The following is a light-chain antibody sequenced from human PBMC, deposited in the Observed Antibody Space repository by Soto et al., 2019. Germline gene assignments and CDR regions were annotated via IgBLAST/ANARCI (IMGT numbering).Light chain of an antibody. CDR1: QSISSSF. CDR2: GAS. Sequence: EIVLTQSPGTLSLSPGERATLSCRASQSISSSFLAWYQQKPGQAPRLLIYGASCRATGIPDRFSGSGSGRDFTLTISRLEPEDFAVYYCQQYGSSPWTFGQGTKVEIK. J-gene: IGKJ1*01. CDR3: QQYGSSPWT. V-gene: IGKV3-20*01.